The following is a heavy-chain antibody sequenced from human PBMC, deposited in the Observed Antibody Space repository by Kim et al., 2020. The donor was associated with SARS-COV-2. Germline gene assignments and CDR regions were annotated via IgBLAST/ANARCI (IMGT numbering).Heavy chain of an antibody. CDR2: IYHSGST. D-gene: IGHD5-12*01. V-gene: IGHV4-4*02. J-gene: IGHJ4*02. Sequence: SETLSFTCAVSGGSISSSNWWSWVRQPPGKGLEWIGEIYHSGSTNYNPSLKSRVTISVDKSKNQFSLKLSSVTAADTAVYYWARAETVEMATIQYYFDYWGQGTLVTVSS. CDR1: GGSISSSNW. CDR3: ARAETVEMATIQYYFDY.